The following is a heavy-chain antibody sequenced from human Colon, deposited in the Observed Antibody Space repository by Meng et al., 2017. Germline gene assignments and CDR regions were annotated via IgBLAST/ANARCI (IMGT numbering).Heavy chain of an antibody. V-gene: IGHV4-34*01. CDR1: GGSFSGYY. J-gene: IGHJ4*02. Sequence: QVQLQQWGAGMLRPSDTLSLTCAVYGGSFSGYYWSWIRQPPGTGLEWIGETNHSRTTNYNPSLRSRVTISVDTSKNQFSLQLSSVTAANTAVYYCARFYGSGTFEVHDYWGQGTLVTVSS. CDR3: ARFYGSGTFEVHDY. D-gene: IGHD3-10*01. CDR2: TNHSRTT.